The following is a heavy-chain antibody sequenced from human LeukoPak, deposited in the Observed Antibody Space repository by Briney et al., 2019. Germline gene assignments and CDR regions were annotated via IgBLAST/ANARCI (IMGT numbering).Heavy chain of an antibody. CDR1: GGSFSGYY. D-gene: IGHD5-12*01. Sequence: SETLSLTCAVYGGSFSGYYWSWIRQPPGKGLEWIGEINHSGSTNYNPSLKSRVTISVDTSKNQFSLKLSSVTAADTAVYYCARGRGYSGYDPRGDYWGQGTLVTVSS. V-gene: IGHV4-34*01. CDR3: ARGRGYSGYDPRGDY. CDR2: INHSGST. J-gene: IGHJ4*02.